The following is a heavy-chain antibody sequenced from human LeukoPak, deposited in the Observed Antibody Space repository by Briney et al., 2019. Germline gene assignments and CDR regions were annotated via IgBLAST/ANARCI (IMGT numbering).Heavy chain of an antibody. Sequence: PGGSLRLSCAASGFTFSSYAMHWVRQAPGKGLEWVAVISYDGSNKYYADSVKGRFTISRDNSKNTLYLQMNSLRAEDTAVYYCARVFYTLKDVLDHDWSLEPETAAMDVWGQGTTVTVSS. CDR3: ARVFYTLKDVLDHDWSLEPETAAMDV. J-gene: IGHJ6*02. V-gene: IGHV3-30*14. CDR2: ISYDGSNK. CDR1: GFTFSSYA. D-gene: IGHD3-9*01.